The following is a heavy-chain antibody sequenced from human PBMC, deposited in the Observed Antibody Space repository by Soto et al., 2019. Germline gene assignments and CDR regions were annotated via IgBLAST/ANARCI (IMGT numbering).Heavy chain of an antibody. CDR1: GGYISSGGYY. V-gene: IGHV4-31*03. J-gene: IGHJ6*03. Sequence: PSESLSLTCTVSGGYISSGGYYWSWIRQHPGKGLEWIGYIYYSGNTYYNPSLKSRVTISLDTSDNQFSLTLSSVTAADTAVYYCARGTYYFYMDVWGKGTTVTVSS. CDR3: ARGTYYFYMDV. CDR2: IYYSGNT.